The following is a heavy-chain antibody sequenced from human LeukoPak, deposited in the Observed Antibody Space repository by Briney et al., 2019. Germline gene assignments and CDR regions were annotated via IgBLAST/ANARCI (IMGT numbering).Heavy chain of an antibody. CDR3: ARHLGYCSSTSCYSYYYGMDV. D-gene: IGHD2-2*02. V-gene: IGHV4-59*08. Sequence: SESLSLTCTVSGGSISSYYWSWIRQPPGKGLEWIGYIYYSGSTNYNPSLKSRVTISVDTSKNQFSLKLSSVTAADTAVYYCARHLGYCSSTSCYSYYYGMDVWGQGTTVIVSS. CDR2: IYYSGST. J-gene: IGHJ6*02. CDR1: GGSISSYY.